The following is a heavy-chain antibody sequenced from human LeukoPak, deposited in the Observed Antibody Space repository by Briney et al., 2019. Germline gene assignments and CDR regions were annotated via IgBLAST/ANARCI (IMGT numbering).Heavy chain of an antibody. Sequence: SGTLSLTCAVSGGSISSSNWWCWVRPPPGKGLEWIGEVYHSGSTNYNPSLKSRVTISVDKSKNQFSLKLSSVTAADTAVYYCARSSYYDYVWGSYRYGPFDYWGQGTLVTVSS. CDR2: VYHSGST. CDR1: GGSISSSNW. V-gene: IGHV4-4*02. D-gene: IGHD3-16*02. CDR3: ARSSYYDYVWGSYRYGPFDY. J-gene: IGHJ4*02.